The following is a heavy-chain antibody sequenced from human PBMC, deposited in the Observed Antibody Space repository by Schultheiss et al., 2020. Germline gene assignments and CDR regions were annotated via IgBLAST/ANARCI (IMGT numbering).Heavy chain of an antibody. J-gene: IGHJ3*02. CDR1: GGSFSGYF. Sequence: SETLSLTCAVYGGSFSGYFWSWIRQPPGKGLEWIGSIHYSGKSYYNPSLKSRVTISVDTSKNQFSLKLSSVTAADTAVYYCARGRTTVSAFDIWGQGTTVTVSS. D-gene: IGHD4-17*01. V-gene: IGHV4-34*01. CDR2: IHYSGKS. CDR3: ARGRTTVSAFDI.